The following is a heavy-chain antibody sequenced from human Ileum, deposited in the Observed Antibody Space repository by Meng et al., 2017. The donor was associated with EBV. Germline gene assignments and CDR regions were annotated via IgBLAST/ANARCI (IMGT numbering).Heavy chain of an antibody. CDR2: MSDSGIT. CDR3: AKNGEKYFEY. Sequence: GQRQAAGPGLVNPSGLLSLTWVVSGGSISVINWWSWVRQSPEKGLEWIGEMSDSGITHYNPSLKSRVTISADKSNNQFSLKLTSVTSADTAVYFCAKNGEKYFEYWGQGTLVTVSS. V-gene: IGHV4-4*02. CDR1: GGSISVINW. J-gene: IGHJ4*02.